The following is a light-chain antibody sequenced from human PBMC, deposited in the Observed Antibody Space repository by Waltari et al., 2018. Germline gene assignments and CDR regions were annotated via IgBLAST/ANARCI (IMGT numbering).Light chain of an antibody. CDR1: SSDVGGYNY. J-gene: IGLJ3*02. CDR3: SSYTSSSTLWV. CDR2: DVS. Sequence: QSALTQPASVSGSPGQSITISCTGTSSDVGGYNYVSWYQQHPGKAPKLMIYDVSKRPSGVSNRVSGSKSGNTASLTISWLQAEDEADYYCSSYTSSSTLWVFGGGTKLTGL. V-gene: IGLV2-14*01.